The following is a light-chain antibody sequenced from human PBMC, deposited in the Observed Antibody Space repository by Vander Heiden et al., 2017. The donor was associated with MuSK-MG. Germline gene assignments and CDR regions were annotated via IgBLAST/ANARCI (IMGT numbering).Light chain of an antibody. Sequence: EIVMTQSPVTLSVSPGERATLSCRASQSVSSNLAWYQQKPGQAPRLLIYGASTRATGIPARFSGSGSGTEFTLTISSLQSEDSAVYYCHQYNNWPPRYIFGQGTKLEI. V-gene: IGKV3-15*01. J-gene: IGKJ2*01. CDR1: QSVSSN. CDR3: HQYNNWPPRYI. CDR2: GAS.